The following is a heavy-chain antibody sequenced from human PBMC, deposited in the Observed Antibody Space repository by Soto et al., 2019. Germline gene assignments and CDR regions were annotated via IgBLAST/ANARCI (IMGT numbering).Heavy chain of an antibody. CDR2: IIPIFGTA. CDR1: GGTFSSYA. CDR3: APSVSTPAARPFDY. J-gene: IGHJ4*02. D-gene: IGHD2-2*01. Sequence: ASVKVSCKASGGTFSSYAISWVRQAPGQGLEWMGGIIPIFGTANYAQKFQGRVTITADKSTSTAYMELSSLRSEDTAVYYCAPSVSTPAARPFDYWGQGTLVTVSS. V-gene: IGHV1-69*06.